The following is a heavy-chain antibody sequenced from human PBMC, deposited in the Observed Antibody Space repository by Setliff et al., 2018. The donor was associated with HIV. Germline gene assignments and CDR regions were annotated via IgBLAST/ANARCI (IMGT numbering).Heavy chain of an antibody. D-gene: IGHD5-12*01. CDR1: GYSISSGFY. J-gene: IGHJ4*02. CDR3: AKSSPSIGYISDH. CDR2: IYHSGST. V-gene: IGHV4-38-2*01. Sequence: SETLSLTCAVSGYSISSGFYWGWIRQPPGKGLEWIGSIYHSGSTYYNPSLRSRVTISVDTSKNQFSLNVRSVTAADTAVYFCAKSSPSIGYISDHWGQGTLVTVSS.